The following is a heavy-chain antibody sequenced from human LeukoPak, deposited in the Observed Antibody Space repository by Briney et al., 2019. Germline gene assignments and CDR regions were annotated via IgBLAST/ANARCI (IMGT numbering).Heavy chain of an antibody. V-gene: IGHV4-34*01. J-gene: IGHJ4*02. D-gene: IGHD5-24*01. CDR2: INHSGST. CDR3: ARGGRDGYKSRGGFDY. CDR1: GGSFSGYY. Sequence: SETLSLTCAVYGGSFSGYYWSWIRQPPGKGLEWIGEINHSGSTNYNPSLKSRVTISVDTSKNQFSLKLSSVTAADTAVYYCARGGRDGYKSRGGFDYWGQGTLVTVSS.